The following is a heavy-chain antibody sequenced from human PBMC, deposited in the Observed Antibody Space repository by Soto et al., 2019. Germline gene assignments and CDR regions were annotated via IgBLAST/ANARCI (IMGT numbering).Heavy chain of an antibody. CDR1: GFTFSSYG. Sequence: VGSLRLSCAASGFTFSSYGMHWVRQAPGKGLEWVAVISYDGSNKYYADSVKGRFTISRDNSKNTLYLQMNSLRAEDTAGYYCAKERVPAAILWWFDPWGQGTLVTVSS. D-gene: IGHD2-2*02. CDR2: ISYDGSNK. J-gene: IGHJ5*02. CDR3: AKERVPAAILWWFDP. V-gene: IGHV3-30*18.